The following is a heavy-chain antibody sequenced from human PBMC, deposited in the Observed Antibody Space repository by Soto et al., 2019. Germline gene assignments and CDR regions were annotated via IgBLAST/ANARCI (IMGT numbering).Heavy chain of an antibody. Sequence: PSETLSLTCAVYGVSFSDYYWSWVRQPPGKGLEWIGEINHSGSTNYNASLQSRATISVDTPKNQFSLKLRSVTAADTSMYYCAGFFGYKYGRVDPWGQGTQVTVSS. D-gene: IGHD5-18*01. J-gene: IGHJ5*02. CDR1: GVSFSDYY. CDR2: INHSGST. V-gene: IGHV4-34*01. CDR3: AGFFGYKYGRVDP.